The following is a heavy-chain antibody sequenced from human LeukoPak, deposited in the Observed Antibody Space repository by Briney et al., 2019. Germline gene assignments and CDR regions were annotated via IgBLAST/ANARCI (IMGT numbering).Heavy chain of an antibody. CDR1: GLTFTDAW. D-gene: IGHD6-19*01. CDR2: IKSKAYGGAT. Sequence: ASGLTFTDAWMSWVRQAPGKGLEWAGRIKSKAYGGATDYAAPVKGRFIISRDDSKHTLYLHMNRLKSDDTAVYYCASDKQWLAVSWGQGALVTVSS. V-gene: IGHV3-15*01. CDR3: ASDKQWLAVS. J-gene: IGHJ5*02.